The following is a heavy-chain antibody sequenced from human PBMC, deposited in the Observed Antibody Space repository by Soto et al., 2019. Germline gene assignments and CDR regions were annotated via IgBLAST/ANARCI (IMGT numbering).Heavy chain of an antibody. CDR3: ARAPHYYYDSSGYYYDY. CDR1: GYTFTSYA. D-gene: IGHD3-22*01. CDR2: INAGNGNT. Sequence: QVQLVQSGAEVKKPGVSVKVSCKASGYTFTSYAMHWVRQAPGQRLEWMGWINAGNGNTKYSQKFQGRVTITRDTSASTAYMELSSLRSEDTAVYYCARAPHYYYDSSGYYYDYWGQGTLVTVSS. V-gene: IGHV1-3*01. J-gene: IGHJ4*02.